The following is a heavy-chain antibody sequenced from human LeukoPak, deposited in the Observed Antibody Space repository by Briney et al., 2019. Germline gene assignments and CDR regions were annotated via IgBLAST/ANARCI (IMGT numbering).Heavy chain of an antibody. CDR3: AKDRQWLVHYFDY. J-gene: IGHJ4*02. Sequence: GGYLTLSCAASGFTFSTYEMNWLRQAQGKGLEGVSYISSSGSTIHYADSVKGRFTIYRDNAKNSLYLQMNSLRAEDTAVYYCAKDRQWLVHYFDYWGQGTLVTVSS. CDR1: GFTFSTYE. V-gene: IGHV3-48*03. D-gene: IGHD6-19*01. CDR2: ISSSGSTI.